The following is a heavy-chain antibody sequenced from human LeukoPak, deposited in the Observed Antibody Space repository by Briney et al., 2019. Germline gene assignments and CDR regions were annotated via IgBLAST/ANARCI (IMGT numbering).Heavy chain of an antibody. D-gene: IGHD2-8*01. V-gene: IGHV3-33*06. Sequence: GGSLRLSCAASGFPFSGSGMHWVRQAPGKGLEWVAIIWYDGSNQYYADSVKGRFTISRDNSKNTVDLQMNSLRAEDTAVYFCAKDRVYAIGGWCMDVWGKGTPVTVSS. CDR1: GFPFSGSG. CDR3: AKDRVYAIGGWCMDV. CDR2: IWYDGSNQ. J-gene: IGHJ6*03.